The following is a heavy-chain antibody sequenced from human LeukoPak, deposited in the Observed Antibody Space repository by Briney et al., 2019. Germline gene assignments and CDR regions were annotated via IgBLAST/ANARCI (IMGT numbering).Heavy chain of an antibody. Sequence: ASVKVSCKASGGTFSSYAISWVRQAPGQGLEWMGGIIPIFGTANYAQKFQGRVTITADESTSTAYMELSSLRSEDTAVYYCAREEFGPYRSSCFDYWGQGTLVTVFS. V-gene: IGHV1-69*13. J-gene: IGHJ4*02. CDR3: AREEFGPYRSSCFDY. CDR1: GGTFSSYA. D-gene: IGHD3-16*01. CDR2: IIPIFGTA.